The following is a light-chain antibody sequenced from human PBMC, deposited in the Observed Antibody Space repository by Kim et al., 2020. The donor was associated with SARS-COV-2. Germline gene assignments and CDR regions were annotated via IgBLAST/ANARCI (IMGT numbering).Light chain of an antibody. CDR3: HQYYNSPPT. V-gene: IGKV4-1*01. J-gene: IGKJ4*01. CDR2: WAS. CDR1: QSVLYSSNNQNY. Sequence: DIVMTQSPDSLDVSLGERATINCKSSQSVLYSSNNQNYLAWYQQKPGQPPRLLIYWASARESGVPDRFSGSGSGTVFTLTISSLQAEDVAVYYCHQYYNSPPTFGGGTKVDIK.